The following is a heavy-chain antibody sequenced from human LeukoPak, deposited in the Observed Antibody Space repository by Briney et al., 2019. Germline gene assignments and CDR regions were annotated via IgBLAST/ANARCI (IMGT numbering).Heavy chain of an antibody. Sequence: GGSLRLSCAASEFTFSTYNMNWVRQAPGKGLEWISYINADSSTIQYADSVRGRFTTSRDNAKNSLYLQMNSLRAEDTAVYYCVRDNSRGQSLGVIYWGQGSLVTVSS. V-gene: IGHV3-48*01. CDR3: VRDNSRGQSLGVIY. J-gene: IGHJ4*02. CDR2: INADSSTI. CDR1: EFTFSTYN. D-gene: IGHD3-22*01.